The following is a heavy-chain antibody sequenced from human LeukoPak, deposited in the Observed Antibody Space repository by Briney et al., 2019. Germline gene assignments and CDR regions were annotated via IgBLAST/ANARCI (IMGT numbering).Heavy chain of an antibody. CDR2: VKQDGSEK. CDR3: ARPTTAGSLFDY. Sequence: PGGSLRLSCAASGFTFSDYWMSWVRQAPGKGLEWVANVKQDGSEKFYVDSVKGRFTISRDNAKNSLYLQMNGLRVEDTAVYYCARPTTAGSLFDYWGQGTLVTVSS. J-gene: IGHJ4*02. CDR1: GFTFSDYW. V-gene: IGHV3-7*01. D-gene: IGHD4-17*01.